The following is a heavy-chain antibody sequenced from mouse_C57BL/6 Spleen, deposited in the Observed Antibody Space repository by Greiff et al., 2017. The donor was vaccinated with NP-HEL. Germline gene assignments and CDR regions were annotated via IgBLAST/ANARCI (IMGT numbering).Heavy chain of an antibody. CDR2: IYPGDGDT. J-gene: IGHJ2*01. Sequence: VQLQQSGAELVKPGASVKISCKASGYAFSSYWMNWVKQRPGKGLEGIGQIYPGDGDTNYNGKFKGKATLTADKSSSTAYRQLSSLTSEDSAVYFCARQITTVVEDYFDYWGQGTTLTVSS. D-gene: IGHD1-1*01. CDR1: GYAFSSYW. CDR3: ARQITTVVEDYFDY. V-gene: IGHV1-80*01.